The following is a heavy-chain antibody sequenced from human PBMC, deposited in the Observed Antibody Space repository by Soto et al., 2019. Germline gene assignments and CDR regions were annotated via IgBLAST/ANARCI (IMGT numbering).Heavy chain of an antibody. CDR3: VRVAGSASWYETDS. Sequence: SETLSLTCAVSGYSISSGYYWGWTRQPPGKGLEWLGTTYYGASSYYNPSLRSRITILLDASTNQLSLKLSSVTAADTAVYFCVRVAGSASWYETDSWGQGILVTV. CDR1: GYSISSGYY. CDR2: TYYGASS. V-gene: IGHV4-38-2*01. J-gene: IGHJ4*02. D-gene: IGHD6-13*01.